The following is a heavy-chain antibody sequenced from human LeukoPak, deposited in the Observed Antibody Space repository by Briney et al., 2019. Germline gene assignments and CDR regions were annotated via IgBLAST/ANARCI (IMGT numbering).Heavy chain of an antibody. D-gene: IGHD6-19*01. CDR3: ARKFPPYRLVRTNAGVFDY. CDR1: GGSFSGYY. CDR2: INHSGST. J-gene: IGHJ4*02. Sequence: PSETLSLTCAVYGGSFSGYYWSWIRQPPGKGLEWIGEINHSGSTNYNPSLKSRVTISVDTSKNQFSLKLSSVTAADTAVYYCARKFPPYRLVRTNAGVFDYWGQGTLVTVSS. V-gene: IGHV4-34*01.